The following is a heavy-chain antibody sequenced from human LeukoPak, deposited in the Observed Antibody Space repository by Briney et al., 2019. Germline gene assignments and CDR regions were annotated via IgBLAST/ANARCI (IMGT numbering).Heavy chain of an antibody. CDR3: AGHYDNDGYYSAHFDY. D-gene: IGHD3-22*01. V-gene: IGHV4-59*08. Sequence: SETLSLTCTVSGGSISSYYWSWIRQSPGKGLEWIGYIYYRSTNYNPSLKSRVTISIDTSKNQLSLKLSSVTAADTAVYYCAGHYDNDGYYSAHFDYWGQGTLVTVSS. CDR2: IYYRST. CDR1: GGSISSYY. J-gene: IGHJ4*02.